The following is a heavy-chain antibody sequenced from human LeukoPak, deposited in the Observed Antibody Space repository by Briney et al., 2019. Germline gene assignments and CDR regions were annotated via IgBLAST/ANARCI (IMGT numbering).Heavy chain of an antibody. CDR2: IYNTGST. Sequence: SETLSLTCTVSGGSINSYYWSWIRQPPGKGLEWIGYIYNTGSTNYSPSLKSRVTIAVDSSMHQFSLKLTSVTAADTAVYYCARHLRGYSYGPLEYWGQGTLVTVSS. V-gene: IGHV4-59*08. J-gene: IGHJ4*02. CDR3: ARHLRGYSYGPLEY. D-gene: IGHD5-18*01. CDR1: GGSINSYY.